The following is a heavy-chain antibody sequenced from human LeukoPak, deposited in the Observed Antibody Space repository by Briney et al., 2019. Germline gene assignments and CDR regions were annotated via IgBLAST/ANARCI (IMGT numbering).Heavy chain of an antibody. J-gene: IGHJ4*02. D-gene: IGHD3-10*01. CDR1: GLTVSDNY. Sequence: GGSLRLSCAVSGLTVSDNYMTWVRQSPGKGLEWVSVIYSGGSTYDADSVKGRFTISRDNSKNTLYLQMNTLRAEDTAVYFCARVYGSGTQVPYYFDYWGRGTVFTVSS. V-gene: IGHV3-66*01. CDR2: IYSGGST. CDR3: ARVYGSGTQVPYYFDY.